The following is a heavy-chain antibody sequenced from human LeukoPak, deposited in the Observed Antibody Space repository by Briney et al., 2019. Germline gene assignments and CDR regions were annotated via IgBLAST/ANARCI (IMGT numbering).Heavy chain of an antibody. D-gene: IGHD3-22*01. CDR2: IRYDGSNK. CDR3: AKELTPRGYYYDSSGKFDY. Sequence: GGSLRLSCAASGFTFSSYGMHWVRQAPGKGLEWVAFIRYDGSNKYYADSVKGRFTISRDNSKNTLYLQMNGLRAEDTAVYYCAKELTPRGYYYDSSGKFDYWGQGTLVTVSS. CDR1: GFTFSSYG. V-gene: IGHV3-30*02. J-gene: IGHJ4*02.